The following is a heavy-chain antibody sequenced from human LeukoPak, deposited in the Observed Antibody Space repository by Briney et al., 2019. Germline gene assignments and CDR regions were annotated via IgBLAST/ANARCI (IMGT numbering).Heavy chain of an antibody. V-gene: IGHV4-38-2*01. CDR2: FYHSGNT. CDR3: ARGPFGVVPTTYYFEY. CDR1: GSSINSGYY. J-gene: IGHJ4*02. Sequence: SETLSLTCGVSGSSINSGYYWGWIRQPPGKGLEWIGSFYHSGNTYYSPSLKGRVTISVGTSKNQLSLKLTSVTAADTAVYYCARGPFGVVPTTYYFEYFGQGTLVTVSS. D-gene: IGHD3-3*01.